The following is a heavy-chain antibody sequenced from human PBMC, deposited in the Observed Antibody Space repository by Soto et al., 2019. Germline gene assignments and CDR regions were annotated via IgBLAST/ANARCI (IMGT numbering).Heavy chain of an antibody. CDR3: AHKLVEYYYDSSGYYGPRWYFDL. CDR1: GFSLSTSGVG. D-gene: IGHD3-22*01. CDR2: IYWNDDK. Sequence: GSGPTLVNPTQTLTLTCTFSGFSLSTSGVGVGWIRQPPGKALEWLALIYWNDDKRYSPSLKSRLTINKDTSKNQVVLTKTNMEPVDTATFFCAHKLVEYYYDSSGYYGPRWYFDLWGRGTLVTVSS. J-gene: IGHJ2*01. V-gene: IGHV2-5*01.